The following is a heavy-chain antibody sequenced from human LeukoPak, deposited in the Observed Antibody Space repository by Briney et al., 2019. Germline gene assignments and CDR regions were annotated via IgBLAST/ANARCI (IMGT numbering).Heavy chain of an antibody. CDR3: ATFGSSVP. CDR2: IEQDGSEQ. Sequence: GGSLRLSCAASGFTFSTYWMSWVRQAPGKGLEWVASIEQDGSEQYYVDSVKGRFTISKDNATNSLYLQMNSLRAEDTAVYYCATFGSSVPWGQGTLVTVSS. V-gene: IGHV3-7*01. D-gene: IGHD3-3*01. J-gene: IGHJ5*02. CDR1: GFTFSTYW.